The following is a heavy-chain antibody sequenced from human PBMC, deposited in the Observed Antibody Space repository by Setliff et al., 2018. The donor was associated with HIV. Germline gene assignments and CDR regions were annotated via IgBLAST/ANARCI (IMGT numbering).Heavy chain of an antibody. CDR2: ISYDGSNE. Sequence: PGGSLRLSCAASGFTFSGDAMHWVRQAPGKGLKWVAIISYDGSNEYYADSVKGRFTISRDNSKNTLYLQMNSLRSEDTAVYYCARGTGYYDSSFDYWGQGTLVTVS. J-gene: IGHJ4*02. D-gene: IGHD3-22*01. V-gene: IGHV3-30*04. CDR3: ARGTGYYDSSFDY. CDR1: GFTFSGDA.